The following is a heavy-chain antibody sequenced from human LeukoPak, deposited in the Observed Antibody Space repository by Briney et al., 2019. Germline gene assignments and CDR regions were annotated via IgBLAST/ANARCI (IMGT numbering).Heavy chain of an antibody. CDR1: GGSFGGYY. Sequence: NPSETLSLTCAVYGGSFGGYYWSWIRQPPGKGLEWIGEINHSGSTNYNPSLKSRVTISVDTSKNQFSLKLSSVTAADTAVYYCARTNYGSGEKWFDPWGQGTLVTVSS. J-gene: IGHJ5*02. CDR3: ARTNYGSGEKWFDP. V-gene: IGHV4-34*01. D-gene: IGHD3-10*01. CDR2: INHSGST.